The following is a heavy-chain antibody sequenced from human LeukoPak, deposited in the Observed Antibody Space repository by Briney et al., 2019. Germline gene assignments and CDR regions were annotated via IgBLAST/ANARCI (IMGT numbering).Heavy chain of an antibody. CDR2: INHSGST. D-gene: IGHD2-2*01. J-gene: IGHJ5*02. Sequence: SETLSLICAVYGGSFSGYYWSWIRQPPGKGLEWIGEINHSGSTNYNPSLKSRVTISVDTSKNQFSLKLSSMTAADTAVYYCARVGGIVVVPAALGGWFDPWGQGTLVTVSS. V-gene: IGHV4-34*01. CDR3: ARVGGIVVVPAALGGWFDP. CDR1: GGSFSGYY.